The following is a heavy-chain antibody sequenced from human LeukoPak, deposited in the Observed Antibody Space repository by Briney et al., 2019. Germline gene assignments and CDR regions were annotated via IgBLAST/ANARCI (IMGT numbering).Heavy chain of an antibody. Sequence: ASMKLSCKASGFTFTGYYSHWVRQAPGQGLEGLGWVNPNSGGTNYAQMFQGRVTMTRDTSLSTAYMELSWLRSDDTAVYYCARDSYGGNWSLGYWGQGTLVTVSS. V-gene: IGHV1-2*02. CDR1: GFTFTGYY. CDR2: VNPNSGGT. CDR3: ARDSYGGNWSLGY. D-gene: IGHD4-23*01. J-gene: IGHJ4*02.